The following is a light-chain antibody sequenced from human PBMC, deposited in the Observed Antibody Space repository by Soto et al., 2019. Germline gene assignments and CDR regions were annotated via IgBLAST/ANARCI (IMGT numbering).Light chain of an antibody. Sequence: QPALTQPATVCGSPGQSITISCTGTSSDVGFSNYVSWYQQHPGKAPRLMISDVSNRPSGVSNRFSGSKSGNTASLTISGLQAEDEADYYCSSYTSSDTDVFGTGTKVTVL. CDR3: SSYTSSDTDV. V-gene: IGLV2-14*01. CDR2: DVS. CDR1: SSDVGFSNY. J-gene: IGLJ1*01.